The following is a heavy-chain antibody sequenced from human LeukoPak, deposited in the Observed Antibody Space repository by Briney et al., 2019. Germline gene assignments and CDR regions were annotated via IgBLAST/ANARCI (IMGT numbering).Heavy chain of an antibody. CDR2: IFYSGST. CDR3: ARALVVGVATRKYYYYMDV. Sequence: KASETLSLTCTVSGGSISPYYWSWIRQPPGKRLEWIGYIFYSGSTSFSPSLKSRVTMSVDTSKNQFSLKLSSVTAADTAVYYCARALVVGVATRKYYYYMDVWGKGTTVTVSS. CDR1: GGSISPYY. V-gene: IGHV4-59*01. D-gene: IGHD2-2*01. J-gene: IGHJ6*03.